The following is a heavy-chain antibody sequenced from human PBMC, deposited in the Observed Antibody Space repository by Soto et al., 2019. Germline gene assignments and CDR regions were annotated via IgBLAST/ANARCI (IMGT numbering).Heavy chain of an antibody. CDR3: AREDIVVVPAASNYYYGMDV. J-gene: IGHJ6*02. CDR1: GGTFSSYA. CDR2: IIPIFGTA. V-gene: IGHV1-69*13. Sequence: SVKVSCKASGGTFSSYAISWVRQAPGQGLEWMGGIIPIFGTANYAQKFQGRVTITADESTSTAYMELSSLRSEDTAVYYCAREDIVVVPAASNYYYGMDVWGQGTTVTVSS. D-gene: IGHD2-2*01.